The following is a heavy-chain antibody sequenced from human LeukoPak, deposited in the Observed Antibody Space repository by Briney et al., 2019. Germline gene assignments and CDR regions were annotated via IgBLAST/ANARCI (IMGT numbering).Heavy chain of an antibody. Sequence: ASVKVSCKASGYTFTSYGIAWVRLAPGQGLEWMGGFDPEDGETIYAQKFQGRVTMTEDTSTDTAYMELSSLRSEDTAVYYCATMIVESTFDYWGQGTLVTVSS. J-gene: IGHJ4*02. CDR1: GYTFTSYG. CDR3: ATMIVESTFDY. CDR2: FDPEDGET. D-gene: IGHD3-22*01. V-gene: IGHV1-24*01.